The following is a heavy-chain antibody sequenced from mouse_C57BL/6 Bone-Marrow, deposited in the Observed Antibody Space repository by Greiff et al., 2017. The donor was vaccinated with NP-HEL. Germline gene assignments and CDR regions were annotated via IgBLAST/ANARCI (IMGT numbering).Heavy chain of an antibody. CDR2: IYPRDGST. CDR1: GYTFTSYD. D-gene: IGHD1-1*01. J-gene: IGHJ1*03. Sequence: VQLQQSGPELVKPGASVKLSCKASGYTFTSYDINWVKQRPGQGLEWIGWIYPRDGSTKYNEKFKGKATLTVDTSSSTAYMELHSLTSEDSAVYFCARSGDYYGSSSHWYFDVWGTGTTVTVSS. CDR3: ARSGDYYGSSSHWYFDV. V-gene: IGHV1-85*01.